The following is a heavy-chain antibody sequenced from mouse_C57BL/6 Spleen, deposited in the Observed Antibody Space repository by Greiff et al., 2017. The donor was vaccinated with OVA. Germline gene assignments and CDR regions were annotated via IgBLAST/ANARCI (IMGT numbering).Heavy chain of an antibody. D-gene: IGHD1-1*01. J-gene: IGHJ2*01. V-gene: IGHV1-72*01. CDR2: IDPNSGGT. Sequence: QVQLQQSGAELVKPGASVKLSCKASGFTFTSYWMHWVKQRPGRGLEWIGRIDPNSGGTKYNEKFKSKATLTVDKPSSTAYMQLSSLTSEDSAVYYCARSPIYYYGSSHYFDYWGQGTTLTVSS. CDR3: ARSPIYYYGSSHYFDY. CDR1: GFTFTSYW.